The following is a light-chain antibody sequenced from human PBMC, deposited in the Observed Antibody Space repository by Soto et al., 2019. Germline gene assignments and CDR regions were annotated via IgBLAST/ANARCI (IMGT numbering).Light chain of an antibody. CDR3: QQSYNTPRT. J-gene: IGKJ1*01. CDR2: AAS. CDR1: QTIGNY. V-gene: IGKV1-39*01. Sequence: DKKMTQAPSSLPAYKGDRVTITCRASQTIGNYLNWYQQRPGKAPNLLISAASTLQSGVPSRFSGSGSGTDFTLTITSLQPEDFATYYCQQSYNTPRTFGQGTKVDIK.